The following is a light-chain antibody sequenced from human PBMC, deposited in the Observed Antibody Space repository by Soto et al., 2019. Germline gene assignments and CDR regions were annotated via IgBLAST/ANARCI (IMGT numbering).Light chain of an antibody. CDR2: KAS. V-gene: IGKV1-5*03. J-gene: IGKJ1*01. CDR1: QSISSW. Sequence: DIQMTQSPSTLSASVGDRVTITCRASQSISSWLAWYQQKPGKAPKLLIYKASSLESGVPSRFSGSGSGTEFTLTISSLQPDDFANYYRQQYNNYPWTLGPGT. CDR3: QQYNNYPWT.